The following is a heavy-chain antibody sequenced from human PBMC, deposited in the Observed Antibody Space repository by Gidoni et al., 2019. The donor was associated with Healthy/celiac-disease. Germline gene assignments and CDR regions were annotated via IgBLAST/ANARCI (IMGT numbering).Heavy chain of an antibody. Sequence: QVQLQQWGAGLLKPSETLSLTCAVYGGSFSGYYWSWIRQPPGKGLEWIGEINHSGSTNYNPSLKSRVTISVDTSKNQFSLKLSSVTAADTAVYYCARDQRADVDTAMVIDYWGQGTLVTVSS. V-gene: IGHV4-34*01. CDR3: ARDQRADVDTAMVIDY. CDR1: GGSFSGYY. CDR2: INHSGST. D-gene: IGHD5-18*01. J-gene: IGHJ4*02.